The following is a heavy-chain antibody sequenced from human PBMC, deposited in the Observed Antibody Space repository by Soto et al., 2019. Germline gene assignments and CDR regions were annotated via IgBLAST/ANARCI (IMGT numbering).Heavy chain of an antibody. CDR2: IYYSGST. V-gene: IGHV4-59*08. J-gene: IGHJ5*02. CDR1: GGAISSYY. CDR3: VRHGYSGYDWEHNWFDP. Sequence: SETLSLTCTGSGGAISSYYWSWILQPPGKGLEWIGYIYYSGSTNYNPSLKSRVTISVDTSKNQFSLKLSSVTAADTAVYYCVRHGYSGYDWEHNWFDPWGQGTLVTVS. D-gene: IGHD5-12*01.